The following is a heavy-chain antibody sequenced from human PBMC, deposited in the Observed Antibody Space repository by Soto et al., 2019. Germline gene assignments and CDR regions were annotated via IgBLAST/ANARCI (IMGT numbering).Heavy chain of an antibody. J-gene: IGHJ6*02. V-gene: IGHV1-69*06. CDR2: IIPIFGTA. CDR1: GGTFSSYA. CDR3: ARPKRVVVPAGYYYYYYGMDV. D-gene: IGHD2-2*01. Sequence: SVKVSCKASGGTFSSYAISWVRQAPGQGLEWMGGIIPIFGTANYAQKFQGRVTITADKSTSTAYMELSSLRSEDTAVYYCARPKRVVVPAGYYYYYYGMDVWGQGTTVTVSS.